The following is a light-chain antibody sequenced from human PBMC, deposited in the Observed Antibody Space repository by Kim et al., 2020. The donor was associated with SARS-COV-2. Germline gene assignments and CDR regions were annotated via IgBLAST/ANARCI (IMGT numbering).Light chain of an antibody. CDR1: KLGDKY. Sequence: SYELTQPPSVSVSPGQTARISCSGDKLGDKYVSWYQQKPGQSPTLVIYEDSNRPSGIPERFSGSSSGNTATLTISGTQAMDEADFYCQAWDSDTANVVFGGGTQLTVL. CDR3: QAWDSDTANVV. CDR2: EDS. J-gene: IGLJ2*01. V-gene: IGLV3-1*01.